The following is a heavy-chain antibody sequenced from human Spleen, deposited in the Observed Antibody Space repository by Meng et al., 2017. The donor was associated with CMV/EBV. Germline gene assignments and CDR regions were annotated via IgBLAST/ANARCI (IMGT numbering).Heavy chain of an antibody. CDR3: GRYTDIVSVIAATRDYWFDT. D-gene: IGHD2-15*01. CDR2: IIPILAIT. CDR1: SSYA. J-gene: IGHJ5*02. Sequence: SSYAITWMRQAPGQGLGWMGTIIPILAITEYAQKFQSRVTITADKTSSTVYMELSSLRSDDTAVYYCGRYTDIVSVIAATRDYWFDTWGQGTLVTVSS. V-gene: IGHV1-69*04.